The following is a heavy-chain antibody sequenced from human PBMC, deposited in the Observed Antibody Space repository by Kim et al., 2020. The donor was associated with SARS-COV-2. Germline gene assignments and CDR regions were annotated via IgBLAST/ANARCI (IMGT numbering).Heavy chain of an antibody. CDR1: GGSFSGNY. J-gene: IGHJ6*02. D-gene: IGHD3-10*02. Sequence: SETLSLTCAVYGGSFSGNYWNWIRQPPGKGLEWIGEISHSEYTNYNPSLKNRVTISVDTSKNQFSLKLSSVTAADTAVYYCASDLCTGGYRGMDVWGQGTTVTVSS. CDR2: ISHSEYT. V-gene: IGHV4-34*01. CDR3: ASDLCTGGYRGMDV.